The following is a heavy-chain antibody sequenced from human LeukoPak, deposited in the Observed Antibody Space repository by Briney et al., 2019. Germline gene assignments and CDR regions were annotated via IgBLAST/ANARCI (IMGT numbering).Heavy chain of an antibody. D-gene: IGHD2-15*01. CDR2: INPNSDFT. V-gene: IGHV1-2*02. CDR3: ARAISGGSPITASDY. Sequence: ASVKVSCKASGYTFTGYYMHWVRQAPGQGLEWMGWINPNSDFTNFALNFQGRVTMTRDTSISTAYMELSRLRSDDTAVYYCARAISGGSPITASDYWGQGTLVTVSS. CDR1: GYTFTGYY. J-gene: IGHJ4*02.